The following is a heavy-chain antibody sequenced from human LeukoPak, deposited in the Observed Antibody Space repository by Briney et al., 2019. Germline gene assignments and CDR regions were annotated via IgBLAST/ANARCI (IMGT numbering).Heavy chain of an antibody. J-gene: IGHJ5*02. CDR3: ARSVESSSSPSFDP. CDR1: RFTFRGHA. D-gene: IGHD2-2*01. Sequence: GGSLRLSCAASRFTFRGHAMHWVRQAPGKGLEWVAVISKDGSNEYYADSVKGRFTISRDNSKNTLYLQMNSLRSEDTAVYYCARSVESSSSPSFDPWGQGTLVTVSS. CDR2: ISKDGSNE. V-gene: IGHV3-30*04.